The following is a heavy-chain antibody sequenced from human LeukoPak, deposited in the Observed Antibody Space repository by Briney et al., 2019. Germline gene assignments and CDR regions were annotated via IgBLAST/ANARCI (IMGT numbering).Heavy chain of an antibody. CDR2: IYYSGST. V-gene: IGHV4-59*12. Sequence: SETLSLTCTVSGGSISSYYWSWIRQPPGKGLEWIGYIYYSGSTNYNPSLKSRVTISVDTSKNQFSLKLSSVTAADTAVYYCASYSSGFDAFDIWGQGTMVTVSS. CDR3: ASYSSGFDAFDI. J-gene: IGHJ3*02. D-gene: IGHD6-19*01. CDR1: GGSISSYY.